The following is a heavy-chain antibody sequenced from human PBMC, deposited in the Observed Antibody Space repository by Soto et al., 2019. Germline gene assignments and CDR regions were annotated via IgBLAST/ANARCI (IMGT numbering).Heavy chain of an antibody. CDR3: ARRGYQLSYGMDV. CDR1: GGSISSSSYY. CDR2: IYYSGST. D-gene: IGHD2-2*01. Sequence: KPSETLSLTCTVSGGSISSSSYYWGWIRQPPGKGLEWIGSIYYSGSTYYNPSLKSRVTISVDTSKNQFSLKLSSVTAADTAVYYCARRGYQLSYGMDVWGQGTTVTVSS. J-gene: IGHJ6*02. V-gene: IGHV4-39*01.